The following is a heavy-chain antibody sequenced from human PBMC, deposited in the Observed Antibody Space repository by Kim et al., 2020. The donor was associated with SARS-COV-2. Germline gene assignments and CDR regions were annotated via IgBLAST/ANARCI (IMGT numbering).Heavy chain of an antibody. J-gene: IGHJ4*02. CDR1: GGSISSSSYY. D-gene: IGHD3-16*02. V-gene: IGHV4-39*01. CDR2: IYYSGST. Sequence: SETLSLTCTVSGGSISSSSYYWGWIRQPPGKGLEWIGSIYYSGSTYYNPSLKSRVTISVDTSKNQFSLKLSSVTAADTAVYYCARLQRDMITFGGVIVWGQGTLVTVSS. CDR3: ARLQRDMITFGGVIV.